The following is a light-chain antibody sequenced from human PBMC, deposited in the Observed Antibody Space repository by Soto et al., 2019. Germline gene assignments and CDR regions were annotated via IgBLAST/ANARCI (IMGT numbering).Light chain of an antibody. Sequence: QSVLTQPPSVSGAPGQRVTISCTGSSSNIGAGYDVHWYQQLPGTAPKLLIYGNSNRPSGVPDRFSGPKSGTSASLAITGLQAEDEADYYCQSYGSSLSGSNCVFGGGTKLTVL. J-gene: IGLJ3*02. CDR2: GNS. CDR3: QSYGSSLSGSNCV. CDR1: SSNIGAGYD. V-gene: IGLV1-40*01.